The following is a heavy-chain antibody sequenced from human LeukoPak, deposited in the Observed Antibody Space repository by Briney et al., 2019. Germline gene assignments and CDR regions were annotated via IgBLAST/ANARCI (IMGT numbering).Heavy chain of an antibody. V-gene: IGHV3-23*01. CDR3: ARRAVANYYFDY. CDR2: MSDNGGST. J-gene: IGHJ4*02. CDR1: GFTFSRYA. D-gene: IGHD6-19*01. Sequence: GGSLRLSCAASGFTFSRYAMSWVRQAPGKGLEWVSSMSDNGGSTYDADSVKGRFTISRDNSKNTLYLQMNSLRAEDTAVYYCARRAVANYYFDYWGQGTLVTVSS.